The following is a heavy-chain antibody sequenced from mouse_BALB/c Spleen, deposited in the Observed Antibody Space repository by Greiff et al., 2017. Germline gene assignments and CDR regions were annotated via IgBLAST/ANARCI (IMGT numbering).Heavy chain of an antibody. CDR1: GFSLSTSGMG. J-gene: IGHJ4*01. V-gene: IGHV8-12*01. CDR2: IYWDDDK. Sequence: QVTLKVSGPGILQPSQTLSLTCSFSGFSLSTSGMGVSWIRQPSGKGLEWLAHIYWDDDKRYNPSLKSRLTISKDTSRNQVFLKITSVDTADTATYYCARGTDYYYAMDYWGQGTSVTVSS. CDR3: ARGTDYYYAMDY.